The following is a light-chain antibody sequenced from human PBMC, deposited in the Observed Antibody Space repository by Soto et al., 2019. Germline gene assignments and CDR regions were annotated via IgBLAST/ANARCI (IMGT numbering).Light chain of an antibody. CDR2: GAS. CDR1: QSVSSN. Sequence: EIVMTQSPATLSVSPGERATLSCRASQSVSSNLAWYQQKPGQAPRLLIYGASTRATGIPARFSGSGSGTEFTLTISSLQSEDFAVYYCQRYNNWPWTFDQGTKVEIK. V-gene: IGKV3-15*01. J-gene: IGKJ1*01. CDR3: QRYNNWPWT.